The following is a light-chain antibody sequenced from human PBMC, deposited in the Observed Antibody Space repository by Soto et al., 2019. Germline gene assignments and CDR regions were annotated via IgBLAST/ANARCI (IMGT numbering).Light chain of an antibody. CDR3: QQYSRYSFT. CDR2: DAS. CDR1: QSISSW. V-gene: IGKV1-5*01. Sequence: DIQMTQSPSTLSASVGDRVTITCRASQSISSWLAWYQQKPGKAPKLLIYDASSLESGVPSRFSGSGSGTEFTLTISSLQPDDFAFYYCQQYSRYSFTFGPGTKVEI. J-gene: IGKJ3*01.